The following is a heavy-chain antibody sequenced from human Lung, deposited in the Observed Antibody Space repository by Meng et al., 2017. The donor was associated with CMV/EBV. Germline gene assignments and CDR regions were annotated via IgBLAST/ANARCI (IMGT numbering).Heavy chain of an antibody. CDR2: LNPYNGAT. Sequence: ASXXVSXKSSDYIXSKYSIVWIRQAPGQGLEWMGWLNPYNGATKYAQMVQGRITMTAETATTTAYMELRTLRLDDTAVYYCARGGDDYDIATRGRDRGLDRWXQGTXVTVSS. CDR3: ARGGDDYDIATRGRDRGLDR. J-gene: IGHJ5*02. V-gene: IGHV1-18*04. D-gene: IGHD5-24*01. CDR1: DYIXSKYS.